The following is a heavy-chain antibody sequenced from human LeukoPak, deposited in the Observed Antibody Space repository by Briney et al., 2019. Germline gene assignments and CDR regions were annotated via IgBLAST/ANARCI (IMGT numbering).Heavy chain of an antibody. V-gene: IGHV4-61*01. CDR1: GGSVISGTYY. CDR2: VSHSGNT. CDR3: VREHDWGDFDF. Sequence: SETVSPTCTVSGGSVISGTYYWSWIRQPPGKELEWIGYVSHSGNTNYNPSLKSRVTISKDTSKNQFSLKLSSVTAADTAVYYCVREHDWGDFDFWGERTLVTVSS. D-gene: IGHD3-9*01. J-gene: IGHJ4*02.